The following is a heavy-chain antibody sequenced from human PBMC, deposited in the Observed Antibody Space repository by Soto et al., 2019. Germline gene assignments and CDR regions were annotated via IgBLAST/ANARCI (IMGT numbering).Heavy chain of an antibody. Sequence: PGGSLRLSCAASGFTFSSYSMNWVRQAPGKGLEWVSSISSSSYIYYADSVKGRFTISRDNAKNSLYLQMNSLRAEDTAVYYCARDPTAVTSRFDPWGQGTLVTVS. J-gene: IGHJ5*02. D-gene: IGHD4-4*01. V-gene: IGHV3-21*01. CDR2: ISSSSYI. CDR3: ARDPTAVTSRFDP. CDR1: GFTFSSYS.